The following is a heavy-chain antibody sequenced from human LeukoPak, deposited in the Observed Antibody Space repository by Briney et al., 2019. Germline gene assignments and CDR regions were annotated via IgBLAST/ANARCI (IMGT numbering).Heavy chain of an antibody. CDR1: GFTFSSYG. CDR3: ARDIPYYYDSSGYSHFDY. D-gene: IGHD3-22*01. V-gene: IGHV3-48*01. Sequence: GGSLRLSCAASGFTFSSYGMTWVRQAPGKGLEWVSYISSSSSTIYYADSVKGRFTISRDNAKNSLYLQMNSLRAEDTAVYYCARDIPYYYDSSGYSHFDYWGQGTLVTVSS. CDR2: ISSSSSTI. J-gene: IGHJ4*02.